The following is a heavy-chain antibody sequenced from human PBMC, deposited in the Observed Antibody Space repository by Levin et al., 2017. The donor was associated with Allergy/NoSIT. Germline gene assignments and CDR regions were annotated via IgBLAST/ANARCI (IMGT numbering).Heavy chain of an antibody. J-gene: IGHJ4*02. D-gene: IGHD2-15*01. V-gene: IGHV1-46*01. CDR2: INPSGGST. CDR1: GYTFTSYY. Sequence: ASVKVSCKASGYTFTSYYMHWVRQAPGQGLEWMGIINPSGGSTSYAQKFQGRVTMTRDTSTSTVYMELSSLRSEDTAVYYCARDLRDCSGGRCYSEGDYWGQGTLVTVSS. CDR3: ARDLRDCSGGRCYSEGDY.